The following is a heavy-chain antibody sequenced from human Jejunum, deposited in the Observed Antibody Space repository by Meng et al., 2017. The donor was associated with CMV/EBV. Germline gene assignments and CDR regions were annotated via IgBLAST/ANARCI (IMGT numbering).Heavy chain of an antibody. Sequence: SGFNFISYSLNWVRQAPGKGLEWVANINQDGSDKYYADSVTGRFTISRDNAENSLYLQMNSLRVEDTAVYYCARDADFWSGSDYWGQGTLVTVSS. CDR2: INQDGSDK. CDR1: GFNFISYS. CDR3: ARDADFWSGSDY. V-gene: IGHV3-7*01. D-gene: IGHD3-3*01. J-gene: IGHJ4*02.